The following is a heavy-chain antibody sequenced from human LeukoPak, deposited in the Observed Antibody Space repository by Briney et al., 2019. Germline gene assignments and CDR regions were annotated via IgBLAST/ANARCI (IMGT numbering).Heavy chain of an antibody. V-gene: IGHV4-61*02. CDR3: AISNYDFWSGYYTGGYYFDY. CDR1: GGSISSGSYY. Sequence: SETLSLTCTVSGGSISSGSYYWSWIRQPAGKGLEWIGRIYTSGSTNYNPSLKSRVTISVDTSKNQFSLKLSSVTAADTAVYYCAISNYDFWSGYYTGGYYFDYWGQGTLVTVSS. CDR2: IYTSGST. J-gene: IGHJ4*02. D-gene: IGHD3-3*01.